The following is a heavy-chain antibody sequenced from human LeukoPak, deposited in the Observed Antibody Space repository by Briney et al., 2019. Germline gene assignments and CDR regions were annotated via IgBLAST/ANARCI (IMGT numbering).Heavy chain of an antibody. Sequence: GSLRLSCAASGFTFSSYAMSWVRQAPGKGLEWVSAISGSGGSTYYANSVKGRFTISRDNSKNTLYLQMNSLRAEDTAVYYCATGYDSSGYYDFDYWGQGTLVTVSS. D-gene: IGHD3-22*01. CDR2: ISGSGGST. V-gene: IGHV3-23*01. J-gene: IGHJ4*02. CDR3: ATGYDSSGYYDFDY. CDR1: GFTFSSYA.